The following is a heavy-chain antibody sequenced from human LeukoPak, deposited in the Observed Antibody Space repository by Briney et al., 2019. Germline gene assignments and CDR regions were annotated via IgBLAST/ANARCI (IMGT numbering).Heavy chain of an antibody. V-gene: IGHV3-23*01. Sequence: GGSLRLSCAASGFTFSSYAMSWVRQAPGKGLEWVSAISGSGGSTYYADSVKGRFTISRDNSKNTLYLQMNSLRAEDTAVYYCAKAPVVAAAGSPEGWFDPWGQGTLVTVSS. J-gene: IGHJ5*02. CDR2: ISGSGGST. D-gene: IGHD6-13*01. CDR3: AKAPVVAAAGSPEGWFDP. CDR1: GFTFSSYA.